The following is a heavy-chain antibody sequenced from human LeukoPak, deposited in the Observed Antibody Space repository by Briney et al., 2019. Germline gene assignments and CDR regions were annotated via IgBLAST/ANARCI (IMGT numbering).Heavy chain of an antibody. V-gene: IGHV3-15*01. D-gene: IGHD2-2*01. CDR2: IKNKTNGGTT. J-gene: IGHJ4*02. CDR1: GFTVSSNY. CDR3: ARGFCSSTSCYQGPFDF. Sequence: GGSLRLSCAASGFTVSSNYMSWVRQAPGKGLEWVGHIKNKTNGGTTDYAAPVKGRFIISRDDSKNTLYLQMNSLRTEDTAVYYCARGFCSSTSCYQGPFDFWGQGTLVTVSS.